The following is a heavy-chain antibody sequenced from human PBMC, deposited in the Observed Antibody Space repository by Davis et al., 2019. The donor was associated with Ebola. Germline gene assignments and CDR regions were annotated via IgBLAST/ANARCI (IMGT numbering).Heavy chain of an antibody. CDR1: GYTFTSYG. CDR2: ISAYNGNT. D-gene: IGHD6-19*01. J-gene: IGHJ6*02. V-gene: IGHV1-18*01. Sequence: AASVKVSCKASGYTFTSYGISWVRQAPGQGLEWMGWISAYNGNTNYAQKLQGRGTMTTDTSTSTAYMELRSLRSDDTAVYYCAISIAVAGTHRPGGMDVWGQGTTVTVSS. CDR3: AISIAVAGTHRPGGMDV.